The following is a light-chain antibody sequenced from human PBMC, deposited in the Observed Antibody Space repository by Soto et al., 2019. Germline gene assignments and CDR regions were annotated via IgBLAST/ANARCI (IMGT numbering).Light chain of an antibody. J-gene: IGLJ1*01. Sequence: QSALTQPASVSGSPGQSITISCTGTSSDVGGYNYVSWYQQHPGKAPKFMIYDVSNRPSGVSTRFSGSKSGNTASLTTSGLQAEDEADYYCNSYTTSNTRQIVFGTGT. CDR3: NSYTTSNTRQIV. CDR1: SSDVGGYNY. CDR2: DVS. V-gene: IGLV2-14*01.